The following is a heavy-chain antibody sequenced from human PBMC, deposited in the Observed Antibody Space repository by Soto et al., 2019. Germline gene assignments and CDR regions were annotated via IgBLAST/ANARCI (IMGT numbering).Heavy chain of an antibody. CDR1: GGSISSSSYY. V-gene: IGHV4-39*01. Sequence: PSETLSLTCTVSGGSISSSSYYWGWIRQPPGKGLEWIGSIYYSGSTYYNPSLKSRVTISVDTSKNQFSLKLSSVTAADTAVYYCARHEDEYQLLPARNWFDPWGQGTQVTVSS. D-gene: IGHD2-2*01. J-gene: IGHJ5*02. CDR3: ARHEDEYQLLPARNWFDP. CDR2: IYYSGST.